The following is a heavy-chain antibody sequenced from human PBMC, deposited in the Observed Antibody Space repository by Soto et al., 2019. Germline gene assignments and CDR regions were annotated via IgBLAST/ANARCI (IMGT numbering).Heavy chain of an antibody. CDR3: ARDLYSSYGMDV. V-gene: IGHV3-64*01. CDR1: GFTFSSYA. Sequence: EVQLVESGGGLVQPGGSLRLSCAASGFTFSSYAMHWVRQAPGKGLEYVSAISSNGGSTYYANSVKGRFTISRDNSKNMLYLQMASLRAEDMVVYYCARDLYSSYGMDVWGHGATVTVS. J-gene: IGHJ6*02. D-gene: IGHD6-19*01. CDR2: ISSNGGST.